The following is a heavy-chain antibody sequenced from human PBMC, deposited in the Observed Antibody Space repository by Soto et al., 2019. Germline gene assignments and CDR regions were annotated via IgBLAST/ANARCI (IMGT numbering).Heavy chain of an antibody. V-gene: IGHV3-48*04. D-gene: IGHD1-26*01. CDR1: GFTFSSYS. Sequence: PGGSLRLSCAASGFTFSSYSMNWVRQAPGKGLEWVSYISSSSSTIYYADSVKGRFTISRDNAKNSLYLQMNSLRAEDTALYYCAKDGSGTYPEYFQHWGQGTLVTVSS. CDR3: AKDGSGTYPEYFQH. J-gene: IGHJ1*01. CDR2: ISSSSSTI.